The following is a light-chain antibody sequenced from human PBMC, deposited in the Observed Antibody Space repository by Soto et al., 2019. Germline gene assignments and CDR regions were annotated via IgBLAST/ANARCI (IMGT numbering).Light chain of an antibody. CDR3: QQYNSYTWT. V-gene: IGKV1-5*01. J-gene: IGKJ1*01. Sequence: DIQMTQSPSTLSASVGDRVTNNCRANQSISSWLAWYQQNPGKAPKLLIYDASSLESGVPSRFSGSGSGTEFTLTISSLQPDDFATYYCQQYNSYTWTFGQGTKVDIK. CDR2: DAS. CDR1: QSISSW.